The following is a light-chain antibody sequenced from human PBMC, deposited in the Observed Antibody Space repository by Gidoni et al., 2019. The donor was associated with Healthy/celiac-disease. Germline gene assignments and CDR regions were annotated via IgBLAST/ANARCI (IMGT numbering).Light chain of an antibody. Sequence: EIVLTQSPGTLSLSPGERATLSCRTSQSVSSSYLAWYQQKPGQAPRLLIYGASSRATGITDFTLTISRLEPEDFAVYYCQQYGSSPRTFGQGTKVEIK. CDR1: QSVSSSY. J-gene: IGKJ1*01. V-gene: IGKV3-20*01. CDR3: QQYGSSPRT. CDR2: GAS.